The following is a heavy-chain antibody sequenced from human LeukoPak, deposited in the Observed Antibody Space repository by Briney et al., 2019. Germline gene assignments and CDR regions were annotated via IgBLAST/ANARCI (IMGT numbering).Heavy chain of an antibody. V-gene: IGHV4-59*01. CDR3: ARRSGVPAGFSFDY. J-gene: IGHJ4*02. CDR1: GGSISSYY. D-gene: IGHD2-2*01. CDR2: IYYSGST. Sequence: SETLSLTCTVSGGSISSYYRSWIRQPPGKGLEWIGYIYYSGSTNYNPSLKSRVTISVDTSKDQFSLKLSSVTAADTAVYYCARRSGVPAGFSFDYWGQGTLVTVSS.